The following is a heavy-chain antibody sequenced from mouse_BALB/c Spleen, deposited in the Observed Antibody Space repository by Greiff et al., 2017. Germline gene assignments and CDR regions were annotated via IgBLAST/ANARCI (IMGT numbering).Heavy chain of an antibody. Sequence: EVQRVESGGGLVQPGGSLKLSCAASGFTFSSYGMSWVRQTPDKRLELVATINSNGGSTYYPDSVKGRFTISRDNAKNTLYLQMSSLKSEDTAMYYCARVFITTDYWGQGTTLTVSS. D-gene: IGHD1-1*01. V-gene: IGHV5-6-3*01. J-gene: IGHJ2*01. CDR1: GFTFSSYG. CDR3: ARVFITTDY. CDR2: INSNGGST.